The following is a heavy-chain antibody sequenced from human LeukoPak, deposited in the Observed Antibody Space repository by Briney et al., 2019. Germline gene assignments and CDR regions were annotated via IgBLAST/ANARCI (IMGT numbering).Heavy chain of an antibody. CDR2: IWYDGSNK. CDR1: GFTFSSYG. V-gene: IGHV3-33*01. CDR3: ARDTDGGSAIDY. J-gene: IGHJ4*02. Sequence: GGSLRLSCAASGFTFSSYGMHWVRQAPGKGLEWVAVIWYDGSNKYYADSVKGRFTISRDNSKNTLYLQINSLRAEDTAVYYCARDTDGGSAIDYWGQGTLVTVSS. D-gene: IGHD1-26*01.